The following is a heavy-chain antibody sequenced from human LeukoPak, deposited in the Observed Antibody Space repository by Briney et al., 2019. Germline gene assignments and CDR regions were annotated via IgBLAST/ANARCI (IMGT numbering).Heavy chain of an antibody. CDR1: GGSISSYY. CDR2: IYYSGST. D-gene: IGHD3-22*01. Sequence: SETLSLTCTVSGGSISSYYWSWIRQPPGKGLEWIGYIYYSGSTNYNPSLKSRVTISVDTSKNQFSLKLSSVTAADTAVYYCARGSRNYYDSSGTWFDPWDQGTLVTVSS. CDR3: ARGSRNYYDSSGTWFDP. V-gene: IGHV4-59*01. J-gene: IGHJ5*02.